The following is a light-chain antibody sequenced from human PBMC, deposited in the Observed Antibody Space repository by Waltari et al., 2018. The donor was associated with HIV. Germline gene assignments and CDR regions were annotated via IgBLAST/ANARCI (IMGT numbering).Light chain of an antibody. CDR2: GNN. Sequence: QSVLTQPPSVSGAPGQRVTISCTGSSSNIGAGYDVTWYQQLPGTAPKLLIYGNNNRPSGVPDRFSGSKSGTSASLAITGLQAEDEADYYCQSYDITLSASVFGGGTKLTVL. CDR3: QSYDITLSASV. J-gene: IGLJ3*02. V-gene: IGLV1-40*01. CDR1: SSNIGAGYD.